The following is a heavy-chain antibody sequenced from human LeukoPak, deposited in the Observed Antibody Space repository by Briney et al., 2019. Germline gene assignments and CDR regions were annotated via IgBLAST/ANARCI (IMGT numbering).Heavy chain of an antibody. J-gene: IGHJ4*02. V-gene: IGHV4-38-2*01. CDR3: ARVPHSVEGSMKAVFIHYFDY. D-gene: IGHD3-22*01. CDR1: GYSINSGYC. Sequence: PSETLSLTCAVSGYSINSGYCWGWIRQPPGKGLEWIGCIDHSGSAHYNPSLKNRVTISVDTSKNEFFLKLSSVTATDTAVYYCARVPHSVEGSMKAVFIHYFDYWGQGSLVTVSS. CDR2: IDHSGSA.